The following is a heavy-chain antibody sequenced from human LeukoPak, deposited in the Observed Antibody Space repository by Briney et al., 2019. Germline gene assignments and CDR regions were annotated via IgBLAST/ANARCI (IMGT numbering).Heavy chain of an antibody. D-gene: IGHD2-15*01. CDR1: GGSISSYY. CDR2: IYTSGST. V-gene: IGHV4-4*07. J-gene: IGHJ4*02. Sequence: PSETLSLTCTVSGGSISSYYWSWIRQPAGKGLEWIGRIYTSGSTNYNPSLKSRVTMSVDTSKNQISLKLSSVTAADTAVYYCARLYCSSGICYLDYWGQGNLVTVSS. CDR3: ARLYCSSGICYLDY.